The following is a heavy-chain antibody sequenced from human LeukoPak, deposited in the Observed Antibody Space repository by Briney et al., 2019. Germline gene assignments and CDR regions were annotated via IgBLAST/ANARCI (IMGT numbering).Heavy chain of an antibody. J-gene: IGHJ3*02. CDR3: ARAVSGYHRPAFDI. D-gene: IGHD5-12*01. V-gene: IGHV4-61*02. CDR2: TYTSGST. Sequence: SETLSLTCTVSGGSISSGSYYWGWIRQPAGKGLEWIRRTYTSGSTNYNPSLKSRVTISVDTSKNQFSLKLSSVTAADTAVYYCARAVSGYHRPAFDIWGQGTMVTVSS. CDR1: GGSISSGSYY.